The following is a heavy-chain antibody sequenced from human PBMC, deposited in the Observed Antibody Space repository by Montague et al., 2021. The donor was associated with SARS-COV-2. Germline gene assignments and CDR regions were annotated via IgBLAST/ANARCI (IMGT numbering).Heavy chain of an antibody. Sequence: SETLSLTCAVYGGSLSGDHWSWIRQPPGKGLERIGEVNHSGHTNYNLSLKSRVTMSVDTSKTQFSLKVRFVTAADTAVYYCAGGPVGVAARLRYYFDQWGQGTPVTVSS. J-gene: IGHJ4*02. CDR3: AGGPVGVAARLRYYFDQ. D-gene: IGHD6-6*01. V-gene: IGHV4-34*01. CDR1: GGSLSGDH. CDR2: VNHSGHT.